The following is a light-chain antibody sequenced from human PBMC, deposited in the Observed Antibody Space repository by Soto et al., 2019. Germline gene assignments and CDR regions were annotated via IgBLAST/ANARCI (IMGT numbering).Light chain of an antibody. CDR1: QSVGSSV. Sequence: EIVLTQSPGSLSMSPGETATLSCRASQSVGSSVAWFQQKPGQAPRLLIYDSLSRPTGVPARFGGSGSGTDFTLTISRLEPEDFAVYYCQQYGSRPGTFGQGTKVDI. CDR2: DSL. V-gene: IGKV3-20*01. J-gene: IGKJ1*01. CDR3: QQYGSRPGT.